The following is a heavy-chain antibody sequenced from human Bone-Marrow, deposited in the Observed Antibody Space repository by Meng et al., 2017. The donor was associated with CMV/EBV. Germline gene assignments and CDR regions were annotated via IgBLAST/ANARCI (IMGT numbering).Heavy chain of an antibody. D-gene: IGHD6-19*01. Sequence: GSLRLSCTVSGGSISSSSYYWGWIRQPPGKGLEWIGSIYYSGSTYYNPSLKSRVTISVDTSKNQFSLKLSSVTAADTAVYYCARGVAYSSGWSHYYYYGMDVWGQGTTVTVSS. CDR2: IYYSGST. CDR1: GGSISSSSYY. V-gene: IGHV4-39*07. J-gene: IGHJ6*02. CDR3: ARGVAYSSGWSHYYYYGMDV.